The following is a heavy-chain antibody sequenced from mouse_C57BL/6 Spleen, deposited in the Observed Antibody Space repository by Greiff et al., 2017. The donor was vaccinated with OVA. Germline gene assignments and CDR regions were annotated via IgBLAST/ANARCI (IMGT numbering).Heavy chain of an antibody. V-gene: IGHV1-15*01. J-gene: IGHJ3*01. Sequence: QVHVKQSGAELVRPGASVTLSCKASGYTFTDYEMHWVKQTPVHGLEWIGAIDPETGGTAYNQKFKGKAILTADKSSSTAYMELRSLTSEDSAVYYCTRGSYYYGSSWGFAYWGQGTLVTVSA. CDR2: IDPETGGT. CDR1: GYTFTDYE. CDR3: TRGSYYYGSSWGFAY. D-gene: IGHD1-1*01.